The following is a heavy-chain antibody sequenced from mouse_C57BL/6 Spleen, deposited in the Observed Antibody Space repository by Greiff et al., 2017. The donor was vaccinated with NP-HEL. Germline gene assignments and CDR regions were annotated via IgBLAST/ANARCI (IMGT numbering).Heavy chain of an antibody. D-gene: IGHD2-5*01. Sequence: VQLVESGPELVKPGASVKISCKASGYAFSSSWMNWVKQRPGKGLEWIGRIYPGDGDTNYNGKFKGKATLTADKSSSTAYMQLSSLTSEDSAVYFCAERAYYSNYDAMDYWGQGTSVTVSS. J-gene: IGHJ4*01. CDR3: AERAYYSNYDAMDY. V-gene: IGHV1-82*01. CDR2: IYPGDGDT. CDR1: GYAFSSSW.